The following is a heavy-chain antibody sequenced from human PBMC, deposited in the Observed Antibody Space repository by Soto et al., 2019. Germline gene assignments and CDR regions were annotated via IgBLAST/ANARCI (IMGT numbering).Heavy chain of an antibody. CDR1: GFVFKMYY. CDR2: ISGTGDGT. CDR3: TKSRRGVLMVYGFGGMDV. D-gene: IGHD2-8*01. V-gene: IGHV3-23*01. Sequence: GGSLRLSCEASGFVFKMYYMHWARQVPGKGPEWVASISGTGDGTYYGDSVKGRFTISRDSSSSTLYLEMSNLRGEDTAVYFCTKSRRGVLMVYGFGGMDVWGQGTTVTVSS. J-gene: IGHJ6*02.